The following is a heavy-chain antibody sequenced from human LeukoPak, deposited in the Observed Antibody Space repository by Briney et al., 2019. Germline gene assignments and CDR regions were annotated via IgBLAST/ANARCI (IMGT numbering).Heavy chain of an antibody. CDR1: GYTFTSYG. V-gene: IGHV1-18*01. D-gene: IGHD3-9*01. CDR3: AILVGVLTGPDAFDI. J-gene: IGHJ3*02. CDR2: ISAYNGNT. Sequence: GASVKVSCKASGYTFTSYGISWVRQAPGQGLEWMGCISAYNGNTNYAQKLQGRVTMTTDTSTSTAYMELRSLTSDDTAVYYCAILVGVLTGPDAFDIWGQGTMVTVSS.